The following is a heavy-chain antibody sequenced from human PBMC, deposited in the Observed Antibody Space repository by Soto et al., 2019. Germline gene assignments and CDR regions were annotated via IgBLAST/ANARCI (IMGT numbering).Heavy chain of an antibody. D-gene: IGHD3-3*01. CDR3: AKDNKIFGVVDPLYGMDV. V-gene: IGHV3-30*18. Sequence: PGVSLRLSCAASGFTFSSYGMHWVRQAPGKGLEWVAVISYDGSNKYYADSVKGRFTISRDNSKNTLYLQMNSLRAEDTAVYYCAKDNKIFGVVDPLYGMDVWGQGTTVTVSS. CDR2: ISYDGSNK. J-gene: IGHJ6*02. CDR1: GFTFSSYG.